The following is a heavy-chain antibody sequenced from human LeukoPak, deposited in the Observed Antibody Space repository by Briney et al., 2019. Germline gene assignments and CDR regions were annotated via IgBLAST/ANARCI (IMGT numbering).Heavy chain of an antibody. J-gene: IGHJ4*02. CDR3: ARSKRWLPSRYYFDC. CDR2: IYYSGST. V-gene: IGHV4-59*12. CDR1: GGSISSYY. D-gene: IGHD5-24*01. Sequence: SETLSLTCTVSGGSISSYYWSWIRQPPGKGLEWIGYIYYSGSTNYNPSLKSRVTISVDTSKNQFSLELSSVTAADTAVYYCARSKRWLPSRYYFDCWGQGTLVTVSS.